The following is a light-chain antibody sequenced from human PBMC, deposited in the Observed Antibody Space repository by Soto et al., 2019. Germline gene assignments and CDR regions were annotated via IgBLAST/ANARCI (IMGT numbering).Light chain of an antibody. J-gene: IGLJ2*01. CDR3: CSYAGSSTVI. Sequence: QSVLTQPASVSGSPGQSITISCTGSSSDIGSYSLVSWYQQHPDNAPKLIIFEGSRRPSGISSRFSGSKSGNTASLTISGLQAEDEADYYCCSYAGSSTVIFGGGTKPPS. V-gene: IGLV2-23*01. CDR1: SSDIGSYSL. CDR2: EGS.